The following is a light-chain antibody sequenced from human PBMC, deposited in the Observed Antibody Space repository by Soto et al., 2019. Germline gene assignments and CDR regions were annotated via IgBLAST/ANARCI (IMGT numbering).Light chain of an antibody. V-gene: IGKV3-15*01. CDR1: KSVSSK. CDR3: QQYNKWPPIT. Sequence: MTRSPPTLSESPRERATLSCRASKSVSSKLAWCQPKTGEAPRMLIYCASTSATGIAARFSSSGSGTEFSITISSLQYEDFAVNYCQQYNKWPPITFGQGTRLEIK. J-gene: IGKJ5*01. CDR2: CAS.